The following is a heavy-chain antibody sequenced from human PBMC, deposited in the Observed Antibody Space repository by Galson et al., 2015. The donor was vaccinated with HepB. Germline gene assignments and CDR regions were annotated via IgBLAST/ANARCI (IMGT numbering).Heavy chain of an antibody. Sequence: SLRLSCAASGFTFSSCGMHWVRQAPGKGLEWVAVISFDGNNKYYADSVKGRFTISRDNSKNTLYLQMNSLRAEDTAVYYCARGIRYCTLPRCYLFENWGQGTLVTVSS. CDR2: ISFDGNNK. D-gene: IGHD2-8*01. V-gene: IGHV3-30*03. J-gene: IGHJ4*02. CDR3: ARGIRYCTLPRCYLFEN. CDR1: GFTFSSCG.